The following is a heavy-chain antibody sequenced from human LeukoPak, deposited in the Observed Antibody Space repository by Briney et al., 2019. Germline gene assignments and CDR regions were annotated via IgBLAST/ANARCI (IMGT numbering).Heavy chain of an antibody. CDR1: GFTFSSYG. CDR3: ARDLYASPRDSSSCPDY. J-gene: IGHJ4*02. Sequence: GGSLRLSCAASGFTFSSYGMHWVRQAPGKGLEWVAVIWFDGGNKYYADSVKGRFTISRDNSKNTLYLQMNSLRAEDTALYYCARDLYASPRDSSSCPDYWGQGTLVIVSS. V-gene: IGHV3-33*08. D-gene: IGHD2-2*01. CDR2: IWFDGGNK.